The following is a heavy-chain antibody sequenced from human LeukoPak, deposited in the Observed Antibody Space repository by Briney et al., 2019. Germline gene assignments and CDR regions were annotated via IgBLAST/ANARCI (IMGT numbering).Heavy chain of an antibody. CDR3: AKDSTIYGSGSYMGAFDI. J-gene: IGHJ3*02. CDR2: ISWDGGST. V-gene: IGHV3-43*02. D-gene: IGHD3-10*01. Sequence: GRSLRLSCAASGFTFDDYAMHWVRQAPGKGLEWVSLISWDGGSTYYADSVKGRFTISRYNSKNSLYLQMNSLRTEDTALYYCAKDSTIYGSGSYMGAFDIWGQGTMVTVSS. CDR1: GFTFDDYA.